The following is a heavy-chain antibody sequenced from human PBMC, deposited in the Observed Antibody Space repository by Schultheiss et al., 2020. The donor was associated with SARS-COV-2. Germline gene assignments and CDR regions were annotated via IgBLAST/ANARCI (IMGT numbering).Heavy chain of an antibody. CDR2: ISSSGSTI. CDR3: AKSRPGMDV. CDR1: GFTFSSYG. V-gene: IGHV3-48*01. Sequence: GGSLRLSCAASGFTFSSYGMHWVRQAPGKGLEWVSYISSSGSTIYYADSVKGRFTISRDNSKNTLYLQVNSLRAEDTAVYYCAKSRPGMDVWGQGTTVTVSS. J-gene: IGHJ6*02.